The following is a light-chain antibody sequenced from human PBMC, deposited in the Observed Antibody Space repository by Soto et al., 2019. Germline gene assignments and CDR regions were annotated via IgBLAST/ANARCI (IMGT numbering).Light chain of an antibody. Sequence: QSVLTQPHSVSGSPGQSVTISCTGTSSDVGGYNYVSWYQHHPGKAPKLMIYDVSKRPSGVPDRFSGSKSGNTASLSISGLQAEDEADYYCCSYAGSYTWVFGGGTKLTVL. CDR3: CSYAGSYTWV. J-gene: IGLJ3*02. CDR1: SSDVGGYNY. V-gene: IGLV2-11*01. CDR2: DVS.